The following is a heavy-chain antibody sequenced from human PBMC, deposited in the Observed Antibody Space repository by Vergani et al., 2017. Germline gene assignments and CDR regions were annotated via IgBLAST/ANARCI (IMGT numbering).Heavy chain of an antibody. CDR2: INAGGST. D-gene: IGHD3-10*01. V-gene: IGHV4-34*01. CDR3: ARGLEIRGVKIVQRFSYSSALDV. J-gene: IGHJ6*02. Sequence: QVQLQQWGAGLLQPSETLSLKCAVYGEAFTGYYWNWIRQSPGKGLEWIAEINAGGSTNYNPSLKSRVTISVDTSKNQFSLSLSFVTAADTAVYYCARGLEIRGVKIVQRFSYSSALDVWGQGTTVTVSS. CDR1: GEAFTGYY.